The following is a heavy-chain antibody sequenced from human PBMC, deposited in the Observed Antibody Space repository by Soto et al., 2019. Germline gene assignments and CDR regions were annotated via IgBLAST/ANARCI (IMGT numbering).Heavy chain of an antibody. CDR2: ISGSGGST. Sequence: GGSLRLACAASGFTFSSYAMSWVRQAPGKGLEWVSAISGSGGSTYYADSVKGRFTISRDNSKNTLYLQMNSLRAEDTAVYYSAKPLASSFIPFDYWGQGTLVTVSS. V-gene: IGHV3-23*01. D-gene: IGHD3-16*02. CDR1: GFTFSSYA. J-gene: IGHJ4*02. CDR3: AKPLASSFIPFDY.